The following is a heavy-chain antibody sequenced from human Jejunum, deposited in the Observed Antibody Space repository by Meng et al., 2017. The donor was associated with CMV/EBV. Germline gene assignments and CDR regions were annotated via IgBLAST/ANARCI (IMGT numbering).Heavy chain of an antibody. CDR1: YD. CDR3: TQTSGRNCRSGSCYSFDY. Sequence: YDMHWVRQAPGQGLEWMGWINPDTGSVTNSAQKFQGRVTVTSDTSMSTAYMELSSLRSDDTAVYYCTQTSGRNCRSGSCYSFDYWGQGTRVTVSS. D-gene: IGHD2-15*01. J-gene: IGHJ4*02. V-gene: IGHV1-2*02. CDR2: INPDTGSVT.